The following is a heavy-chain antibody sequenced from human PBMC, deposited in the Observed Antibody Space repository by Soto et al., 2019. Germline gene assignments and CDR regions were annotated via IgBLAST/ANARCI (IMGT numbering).Heavy chain of an antibody. D-gene: IGHD4-17*01. V-gene: IGHV3-21*01. CDR3: ASQVDGDYFDY. CDR1: GFTFSSYS. Sequence: GGSLRLSCAASGFTFSSYSMNWVRQAPGKGLEWVSSISSSSSYIYYADSVKGRFTISRDNAKNSLYLQMNSLRAEDTAVYYCASQVDGDYFDYWGQGTLVTVSS. J-gene: IGHJ4*02. CDR2: ISSSSSYI.